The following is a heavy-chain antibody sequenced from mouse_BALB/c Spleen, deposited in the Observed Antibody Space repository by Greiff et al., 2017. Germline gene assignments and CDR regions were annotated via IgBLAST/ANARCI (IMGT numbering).Heavy chain of an antibody. CDR3: ARWGYGYDVSFAY. J-gene: IGHJ3*01. Sequence: EVKVVESGGGLVQPGGSLRLSCATSGFTFTDYYMSWVRQPPGKALEWLGFIRNKANGYTTEYSASVKGRFTISRDNSQSILYLQMNTLRAEDSATYYCARWGYGYDVSFAYWGQGTLVTVSA. D-gene: IGHD2-2*01. CDR1: GFTFTDYY. V-gene: IGHV7-3*02. CDR2: IRNKANGYTT.